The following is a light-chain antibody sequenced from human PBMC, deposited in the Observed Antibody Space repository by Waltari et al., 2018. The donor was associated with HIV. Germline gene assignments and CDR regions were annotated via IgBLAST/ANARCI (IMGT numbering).Light chain of an antibody. Sequence: QSVLTQPASLSGSPGQSITNSCAGSSSDIGAFNYVSWYRHHPGEAPKLIIYDVAKRPSGVSDRFSASKAGEAASLTISGLQAEDEALYYCSSYTITNTWVFGGGTTLTVL. CDR1: SSDIGAFNY. CDR3: SSYTITNTWV. V-gene: IGLV2-14*03. CDR2: DVA. J-gene: IGLJ3*02.